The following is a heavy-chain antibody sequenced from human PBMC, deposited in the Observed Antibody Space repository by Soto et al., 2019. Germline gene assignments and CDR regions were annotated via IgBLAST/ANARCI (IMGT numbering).Heavy chain of an antibody. CDR1: GFTFSSYA. Sequence: GGSLRLSCAASGFTFSSYAMSWVRQAPGKGLEWVSAISGSGGSTYYADSVKGRFTISRDNSKNTLYPQMNSLRAEDTAVYYCARASITMVRGVIDYWGQGTLVTVSS. CDR2: ISGSGGST. V-gene: IGHV3-23*01. CDR3: ARASITMVRGVIDY. J-gene: IGHJ4*02. D-gene: IGHD3-10*01.